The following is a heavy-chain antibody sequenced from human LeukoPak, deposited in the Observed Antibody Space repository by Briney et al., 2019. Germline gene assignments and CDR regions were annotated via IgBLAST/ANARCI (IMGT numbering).Heavy chain of an antibody. Sequence: PGGSLSLSCAASEFTFSSYAMHWVGQAPGKGLEWVALVSNDGGDKYYADSVKGRFTISRDNSKNTLYLQMNSLRAEDTAIYYCAKSHSSNWYCSAYWGQGTLVTVSS. CDR2: VSNDGGDK. J-gene: IGHJ4*02. CDR3: AKSHSSNWYCSAY. V-gene: IGHV3-30*18. CDR1: EFTFSSYA. D-gene: IGHD6-13*01.